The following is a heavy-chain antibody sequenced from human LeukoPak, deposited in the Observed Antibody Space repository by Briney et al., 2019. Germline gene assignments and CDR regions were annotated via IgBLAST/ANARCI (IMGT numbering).Heavy chain of an antibody. Sequence: GGSLRLSCAASGFTFSSYAMSWVRQAPGKGLEWVSAISGSGGSTYYADSVKGRFTISRDNAKNSLYLQMNSLRAEDTAVYYCARDVGIAVYAFDIWGQGTMVTVSS. CDR3: ARDVGIAVYAFDI. CDR2: ISGSGGST. D-gene: IGHD6-13*01. CDR1: GFTFSSYA. J-gene: IGHJ3*02. V-gene: IGHV3-23*01.